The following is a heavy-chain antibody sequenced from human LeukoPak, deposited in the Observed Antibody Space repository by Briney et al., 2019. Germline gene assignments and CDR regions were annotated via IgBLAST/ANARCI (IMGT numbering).Heavy chain of an antibody. Sequence: GGSLRLSCAASKFTVSSTYMSWVRQAPGKGLEWVAFIRYDGSNKYYADSVKGRFTISRDDSKSIAYLQMNSLKTEDTAVYYCTRQVGPHSGWYFVHWGQGTLVTVSS. D-gene: IGHD6-19*01. CDR3: TRQVGPHSGWYFVH. CDR1: KFTVSSTY. J-gene: IGHJ4*02. CDR2: IRYDGSNK. V-gene: IGHV3-33*08.